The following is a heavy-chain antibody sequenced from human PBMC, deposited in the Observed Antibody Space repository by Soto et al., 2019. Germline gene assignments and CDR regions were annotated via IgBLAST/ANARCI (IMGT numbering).Heavy chain of an antibody. D-gene: IGHD3-16*02. Sequence: EVQLLESGGGLVQPGGSLRLSCAASGFTFSSYAMSWVRQAPGKGLEWVSAISGSGGSTYYADSVKGRFTISRDNSQNTLYLQMNTLRAEDTAVYYCAKLPYEYIWGSYRYKMDYWGQGTLLTASS. J-gene: IGHJ4*02. CDR2: ISGSGGST. CDR1: GFTFSSYA. CDR3: AKLPYEYIWGSYRYKMDY. V-gene: IGHV3-23*01.